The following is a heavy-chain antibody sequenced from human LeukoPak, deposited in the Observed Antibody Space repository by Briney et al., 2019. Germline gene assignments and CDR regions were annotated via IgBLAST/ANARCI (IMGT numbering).Heavy chain of an antibody. Sequence: PGGSLRLSCAASGFTVSSSFMSWVRQAPGKGLEWVSVLYDDGATKYADSVKGRFTISRDNSENTLFLQMNSLRNEDTAGYYCARELLYHYYEYWGQGTLVTVSS. J-gene: IGHJ4*02. CDR2: LYDDGAT. V-gene: IGHV3-53*01. D-gene: IGHD3-3*01. CDR3: ARELLYHYYEY. CDR1: GFTVSSSF.